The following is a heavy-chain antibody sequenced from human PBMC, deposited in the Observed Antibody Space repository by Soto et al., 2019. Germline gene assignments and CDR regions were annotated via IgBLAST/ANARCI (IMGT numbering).Heavy chain of an antibody. J-gene: IGHJ4*02. D-gene: IGHD1-26*01. CDR1: GYTFTSYA. V-gene: IGHV1-3*01. CDR3: ARVLVGATPVDY. Sequence: ASVKVSCKASGYTFTSYAMHWVRQAPGQRLEWMGWINAGNGNTKYSQKFQGRVTITRDTSASTAYMELSSLRSEDTAVYYCARVLVGATPVDYWGQGTLLTVSS. CDR2: INAGNGNT.